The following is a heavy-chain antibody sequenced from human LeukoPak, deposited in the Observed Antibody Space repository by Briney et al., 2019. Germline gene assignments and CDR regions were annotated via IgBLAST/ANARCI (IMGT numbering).Heavy chain of an antibody. CDR2: ISYDGSNK. Sequence: GGSLRLSCTASGFTFSTYGMHWVRQAPGKGLEWVSLISYDGSNKYYVDSVKGRFTISRDNSKNTLYLQMNSLRVEDTAVYYCAKGMGGSSGYSQYWGQGTLVTVSS. CDR1: GFTFSTYG. D-gene: IGHD6-19*01. V-gene: IGHV3-30*18. CDR3: AKGMGGSSGYSQY. J-gene: IGHJ4*02.